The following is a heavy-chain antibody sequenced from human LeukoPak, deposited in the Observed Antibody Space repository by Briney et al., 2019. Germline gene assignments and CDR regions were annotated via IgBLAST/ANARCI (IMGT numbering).Heavy chain of an antibody. CDR3: ANSDSD. V-gene: IGHV3-23*01. CDR1: GFTFSNYG. J-gene: IGHJ4*02. CDR2: IGTSISRT. D-gene: IGHD3/OR15-3a*01. Sequence: GGSLRLSCVASGFTFSNYGMSWVRQAPGKGLEWVSGIGTSISRTYYADSAKGRFTISRDNSKNTLYLQMNSLRVEDTAVYYCANSDSDWGQGTLVTVSS.